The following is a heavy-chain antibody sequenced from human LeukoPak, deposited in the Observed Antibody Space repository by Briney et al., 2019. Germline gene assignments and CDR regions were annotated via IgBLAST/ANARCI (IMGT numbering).Heavy chain of an antibody. V-gene: IGHV4-38-2*01. CDR1: GYSISSGYY. Sequence: PSETLSLTCAVSGYSISSGYYWGWIRQPPGKGLEWIGRIYHSGSTYYNPSLKSRVTISVDTSKNQFSLKLSSVTAADTAVYYCARLYYSYGIMDFDYWGQGTLVTVSS. CDR3: ARLYYSYGIMDFDY. J-gene: IGHJ4*02. CDR2: IYHSGST. D-gene: IGHD5-18*01.